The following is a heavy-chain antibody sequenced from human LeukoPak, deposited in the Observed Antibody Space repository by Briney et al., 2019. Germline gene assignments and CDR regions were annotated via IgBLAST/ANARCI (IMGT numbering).Heavy chain of an antibody. J-gene: IGHJ4*02. CDR3: ARDRGNKAPLTDY. V-gene: IGHV1-69*04. CDR2: IIPILGIA. CDR1: GGTFSSYA. Sequence: SVKVSCTASGGTFSSYAISWVRQAPGQGLEWMGRIIPILGIANYAQKFQGRVTITADKSTSTAYMELSSLRSEDTAVYYCARDRGNKAPLTDYWGQGTLVTVPS. D-gene: IGHD4-23*01.